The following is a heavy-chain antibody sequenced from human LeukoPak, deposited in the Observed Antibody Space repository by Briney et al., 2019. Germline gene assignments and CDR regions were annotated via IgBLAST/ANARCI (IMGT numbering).Heavy chain of an antibody. Sequence: GGSLRLSCAASGFTFSSYAMSWVRQAPGKGLEWVSAISGSGGSTYYADSVKGRFTISRDNSKNTLYLQMNSLRAEDTAVYYCAKDISYGDYRPNAFDIWGQGTMVTVSS. D-gene: IGHD4-17*01. J-gene: IGHJ3*02. CDR3: AKDISYGDYRPNAFDI. CDR2: ISGSGGST. CDR1: GFTFSSYA. V-gene: IGHV3-23*01.